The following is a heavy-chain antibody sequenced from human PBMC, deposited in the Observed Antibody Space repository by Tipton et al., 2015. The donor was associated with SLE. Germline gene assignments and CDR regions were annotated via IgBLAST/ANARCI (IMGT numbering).Heavy chain of an antibody. J-gene: IGHJ6*03. V-gene: IGHV3-9*01. CDR2: ISWDSETI. CDR3: AKSLIDSLDYYYMDV. D-gene: IGHD3-3*01. CDR1: GFRFNDHA. Sequence: SLRLSCSASGFRFNDHAIHWVRQGPGKGLEWVSGISWDSETIRYADSVKGRFTISRDNAKNSLYLQMNSLRPEDTALYYCAKSLIDSLDYYYMDVWGEGTTVTVSS.